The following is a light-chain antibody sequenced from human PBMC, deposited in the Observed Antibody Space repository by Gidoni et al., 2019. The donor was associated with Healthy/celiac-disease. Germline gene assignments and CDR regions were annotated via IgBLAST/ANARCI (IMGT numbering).Light chain of an antibody. V-gene: IGLV1-36*01. Sequence: QSGLTQPPSVSEAPRQRVTISCSGSSSNIGNNAVTWYQQLPGKAPKLLIYYDDLLPSGVSDRFSGSKSGTSASLAISGLQSEDEADYYCAAWDDSLNGVVFGGGTKLTVL. CDR1: SSNIGNNA. J-gene: IGLJ2*01. CDR2: YDD. CDR3: AAWDDSLNGVV.